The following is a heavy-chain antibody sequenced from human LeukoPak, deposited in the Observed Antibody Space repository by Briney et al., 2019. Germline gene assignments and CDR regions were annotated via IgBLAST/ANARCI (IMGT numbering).Heavy chain of an antibody. V-gene: IGHV3-23*01. CDR2: ISGSGGST. J-gene: IGHJ4*02. CDR3: AKDIQTTVVNQPFDY. CDR1: GFTFSSYA. Sequence: HRGASLRLSCAASGFTFSSYAMSWVRQAPGKGLEWVSAISGSGGSTYYADSVKGRFTISRDNSKNTLYLQMNSLRAEDTAVYYCAKDIQTTVVNQPFDYWGQGTLVTVS. D-gene: IGHD4-23*01.